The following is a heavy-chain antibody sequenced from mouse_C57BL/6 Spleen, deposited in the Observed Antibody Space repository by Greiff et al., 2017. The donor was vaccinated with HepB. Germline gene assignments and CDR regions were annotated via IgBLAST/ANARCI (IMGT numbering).Heavy chain of an antibody. CDR2: ISSGGSYT. V-gene: IGHV5-6*02. CDR3: ARLWLRRGDY. CDR1: GFTFSSYG. J-gene: IGHJ4*01. D-gene: IGHD2-2*01. Sequence: DVKLVESGGDLVKPGGSLKLSCAASGFTFSSYGMSWVRQTPDKRLEWVATISSGGSYTYYPDSVKGRFTISRDNAKNTLYLQMSSLKSEDTAMYYCARLWLRRGDYWGQGTSVTVSS.